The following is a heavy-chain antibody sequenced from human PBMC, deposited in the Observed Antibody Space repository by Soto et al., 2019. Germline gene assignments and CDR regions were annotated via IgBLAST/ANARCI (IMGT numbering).Heavy chain of an antibody. V-gene: IGHV3-9*01. CDR3: TKGVGEA. Sequence: EVQLVESGGALVQPGRSLRVSCEASGFIFDDFAMHWVRQVPGKGLEWVSGITWNSGNIGYADSVKGRFTISRDNAKNSLYLQMNSLRAEDTALYYCTKGVGEAWGQGTLVTVSS. J-gene: IGHJ5*02. CDR1: GFIFDDFA. D-gene: IGHD1-26*01. CDR2: ITWNSGNI.